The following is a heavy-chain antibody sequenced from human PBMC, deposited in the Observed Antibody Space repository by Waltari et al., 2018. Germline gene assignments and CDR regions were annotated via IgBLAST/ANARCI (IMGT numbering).Heavy chain of an antibody. J-gene: IGHJ6*02. CDR2: ISSQSTTI. Sequence: VQLVESGGGLVQPGGSLRLSCAASGFNFTIYPMNWVLRAPGKGLEWISYISSQSTTIYYADSVNDRFTITRDNAKNSLYLQMNSLRAEDTAVYYCARDPLIGSVHGMDVWGQGTTVTVSS. CDR1: GFNFTIYP. D-gene: IGHD1-20*01. CDR3: ARDPLIGSVHGMDV. V-gene: IGHV3-48*01.